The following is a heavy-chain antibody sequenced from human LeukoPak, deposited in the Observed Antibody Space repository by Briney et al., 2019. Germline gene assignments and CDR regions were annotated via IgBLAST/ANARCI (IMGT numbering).Heavy chain of an antibody. CDR2: ISSSSSYI. CDR3: ARTADYYYGMDV. Sequence: GGSLRLSCAASGFTFSSYSMNWVRQAPGRGLEWVSSISSSSSYIYYADSVKGRFTISRDNAKNSLYLQMNSLRAEDTAVYYCARTADYYYGMDVWGQGTTVTVSS. V-gene: IGHV3-21*01. J-gene: IGHJ6*02. CDR1: GFTFSSYS. D-gene: IGHD5-18*01.